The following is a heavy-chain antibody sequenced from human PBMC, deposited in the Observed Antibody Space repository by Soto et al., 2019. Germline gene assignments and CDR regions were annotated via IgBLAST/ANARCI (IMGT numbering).Heavy chain of an antibody. CDR1: GFTLSSYA. D-gene: IGHD3-10*01. Sequence: EVPLLESGGGLVQPGGSLRLSCAASGFTLSSYAMSWVRQAPGKGLEWVSVISGSGGSTYYADSVKGRFTISRDNYKNTLYLQMNSLRAEDTAVYYCAKGASGSYFDYWGQGTLVTVSS. J-gene: IGHJ4*02. V-gene: IGHV3-23*01. CDR3: AKGASGSYFDY. CDR2: ISGSGGST.